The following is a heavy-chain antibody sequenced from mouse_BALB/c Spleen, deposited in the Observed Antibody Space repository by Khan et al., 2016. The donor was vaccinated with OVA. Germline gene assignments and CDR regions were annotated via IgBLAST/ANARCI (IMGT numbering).Heavy chain of an antibody. V-gene: IGHV1-7*01. CDR3: TRDRIEY. CDR2: INPTSGYT. Sequence: QIQLVQSGAERAKPGASVKMSCKASGYTFTTYWMHWVKQRPGQGLEWIGYINPTSGYTDYNEKFKDRATLSADKSSSTAYMQLSSLTSEDSAVYYCTRDRIEYWGQGTTLTVSS. CDR1: GYTFTTYW. J-gene: IGHJ2*01.